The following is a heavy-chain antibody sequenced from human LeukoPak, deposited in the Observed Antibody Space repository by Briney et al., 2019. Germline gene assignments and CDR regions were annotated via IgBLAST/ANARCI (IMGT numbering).Heavy chain of an antibody. D-gene: IGHD3/OR15-3a*01. CDR3: ARGPRTGYKFDY. V-gene: IGHV4-34*01. CDR2: INHSGST. Sequence: SETLSLTCAVHGGSFSGYYWSWIRQPPGKGREWGGEINHSGSTNHNPSLKSRVTISVDTSKNQFSLKLSSVAAEDTAVYYCARGPRTGYKFDYWGQGTLVTASS. J-gene: IGHJ4*02. CDR1: GGSFSGYY.